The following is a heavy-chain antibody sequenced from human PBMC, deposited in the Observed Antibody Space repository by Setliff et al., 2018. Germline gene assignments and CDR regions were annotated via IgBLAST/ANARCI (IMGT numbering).Heavy chain of an antibody. J-gene: IGHJ4*02. CDR3: ARGRNVAARLLDS. V-gene: IGHV4-61*10. Sequence: SETLSLTCTVSGDSLTSGPYYWTWVRQPAGKGLEWIGHIYSEGTTNYSPSLRSRVTIAVDTSKNQFSLKVTSVTAADTSVYFCARGRNVAARLLDSWGQGTLVTVSS. CDR2: IYSEGTT. D-gene: IGHD6-6*01. CDR1: GDSLTSGPYY.